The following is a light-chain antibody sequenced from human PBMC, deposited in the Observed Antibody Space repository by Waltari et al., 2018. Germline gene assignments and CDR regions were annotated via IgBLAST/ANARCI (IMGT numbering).Light chain of an antibody. CDR3: SSYTSISTLS. CDR1: SSDVGGYNY. J-gene: IGLJ2*01. Sequence: QSALTQPASVSGSPGQSITISCTGTSSDVGGYNYVSWFQQHPGRAPKLMIYDVSKRPSGVFNRCSGSKSVKAASLTHSRLHAEEEADYFCSSYTSISTLSFGVGT. V-gene: IGLV2-14*01. CDR2: DVS.